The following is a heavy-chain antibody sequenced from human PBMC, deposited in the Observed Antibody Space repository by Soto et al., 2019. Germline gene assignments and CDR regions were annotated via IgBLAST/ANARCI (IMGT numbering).Heavy chain of an antibody. V-gene: IGHV4-34*01. CDR2: INHSGST. D-gene: IGHD6-13*01. CDR3: ASQYSSSWHYFDY. CDR1: GGSFSGYY. J-gene: IGHJ4*02. Sequence: SETLSLTCAVYGGSFSGYYWSWIRQPPGKGLEWIGEINHSGSTTYNPSLKSRVTISVDTSKNRFSLKLSSVTAADTAVYYCASQYSSSWHYFDYWGQGTLVTVSS.